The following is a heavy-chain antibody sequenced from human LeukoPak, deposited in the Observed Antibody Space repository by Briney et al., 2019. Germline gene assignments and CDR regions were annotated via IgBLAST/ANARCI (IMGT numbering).Heavy chain of an antibody. CDR1: GFTFSSYS. V-gene: IGHV3-21*01. Sequence: PGGSLRLSCAASGFTFSSYSMNWVRQAPRKGLEWVSSISSSSSYIYYADSVKGRFTISRDNAKNSLYLQMNSLRAEDTAVYYGGRVNDILSGYYLDVWGKGATVTVSS. CDR3: GRVNDILSGYYLDV. CDR2: ISSSSSYI. D-gene: IGHD3-9*01. J-gene: IGHJ6*03.